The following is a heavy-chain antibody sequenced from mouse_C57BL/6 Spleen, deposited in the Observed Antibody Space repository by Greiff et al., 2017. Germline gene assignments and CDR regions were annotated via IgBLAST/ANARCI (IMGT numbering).Heavy chain of an antibody. CDR1: GFSLTSYG. CDR3: ALYDGDAMDY. Sequence: VKLVESGPGLVAPSQSLSITCPVSGFSLTSYGVSWVRPPPGKGLEWLGVVWGDGSTNYHSALISRLSISKDNSKSQVFLKLNSLQTDDTATYYCALYDGDAMDYWGQGTSVTVSS. V-gene: IGHV2-3*01. J-gene: IGHJ4*01. CDR2: VWGDGST. D-gene: IGHD2-12*01.